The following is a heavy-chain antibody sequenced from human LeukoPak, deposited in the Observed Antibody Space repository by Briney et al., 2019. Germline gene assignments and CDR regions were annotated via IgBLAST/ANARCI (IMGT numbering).Heavy chain of an antibody. CDR2: ISRSGSTK. J-gene: IGHJ5*02. CDR1: GFTFSDYN. Sequence: GGSLRLSCAASGFTFSDYNMRWIRQAPGKGLEWVSSISRSGSTKYYADSVKGRFTISRDNAKNSLFLQMNSLRAEDTAVYYCARDGLLRVTAMVTVNWFDPWGQGTLVTVSS. CDR3: ARDGLLRVTAMVTVNWFDP. V-gene: IGHV3-11*01. D-gene: IGHD5-18*01.